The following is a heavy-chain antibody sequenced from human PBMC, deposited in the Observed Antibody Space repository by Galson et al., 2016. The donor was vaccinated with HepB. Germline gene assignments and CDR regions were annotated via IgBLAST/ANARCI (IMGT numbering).Heavy chain of an antibody. J-gene: IGHJ6*02. CDR3: ARVMTTVRRRFGRTLTSYAMDV. CDR2: INHSGST. D-gene: IGHD4-11*01. CDR1: GGSFSGYY. V-gene: IGHV4-34*01. Sequence: ETLSLTCAVHGGSFSGYYWNWIRQPAGKGPEWVGEINHSGSTNYNPSLNNQVTISVVASKNQFSLKMNAVTAADTAVYYCARVMTTVRRRFGRTLTSYAMDVWGQGTTVTVSS.